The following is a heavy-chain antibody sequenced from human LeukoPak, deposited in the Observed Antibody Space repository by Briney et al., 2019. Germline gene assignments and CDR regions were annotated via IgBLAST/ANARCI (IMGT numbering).Heavy chain of an antibody. V-gene: IGHV3-23*01. D-gene: IGHD2-15*01. CDR1: GFTFSSYA. J-gene: IGHJ4*02. CDR2: ISGSGGST. CDR3: AKDGDILSLHHPVDY. Sequence: PGGSLRLSCAASGFTFSSYAMSWVRQAPGKGLEWVSAISGSGGSTYSADSVKGRFTISRDNSKNTLYLQMNSLRAEDTAVYYCAKDGDILSLHHPVDYWGQGTLVTVSS.